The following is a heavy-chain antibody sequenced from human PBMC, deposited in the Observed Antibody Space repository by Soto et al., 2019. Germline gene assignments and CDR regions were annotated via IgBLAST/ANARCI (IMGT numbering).Heavy chain of an antibody. CDR3: ARVSSSPFVVRGVITYYYYGMDV. D-gene: IGHD3-10*01. J-gene: IGHJ6*02. CDR2: INAGNGNT. V-gene: IGHV1-3*01. Sequence: EASVKVSCKASGYTFTSYAMHWVRQAPGQRLEWMGWINAGNGNTKYSQKFQGRVTITRDTSASTAYMELSSLRSEDTAGYYCARVSSSPFVVRGVITYYYYGMDVWGQGTTVTVSS. CDR1: GYTFTSYA.